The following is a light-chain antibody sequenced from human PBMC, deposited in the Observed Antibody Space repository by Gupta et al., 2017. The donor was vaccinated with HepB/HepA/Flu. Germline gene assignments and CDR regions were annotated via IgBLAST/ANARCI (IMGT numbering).Light chain of an antibody. J-gene: IGLJ3*02. CDR1: SSDIGGFDA. CDR2: GVT. Sequence: QSALTQPASVSAPPGQPIIISCTGSSSDIGGFDAVSWYQQHPGKAPKLLIYGVTKRPSGDSYRFSGSKSGNTASLTISGLQPEDEATYYCSSFRSGLTLVVFGGGTKLTVL. V-gene: IGLV2-14*03. CDR3: SSFRSGLTLVV.